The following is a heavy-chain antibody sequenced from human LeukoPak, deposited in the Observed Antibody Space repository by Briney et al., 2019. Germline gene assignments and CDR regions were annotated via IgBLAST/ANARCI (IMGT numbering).Heavy chain of an antibody. CDR2: ISSSSSSTI. CDR3: ARESGEDDTWLPDY. J-gene: IGHJ4*02. CDR1: GFTFSSYS. Sequence: PGGSLRLSCAASGFTFSSYSMNWVRQAPGKGLEWVSYISSSSSSTIYYADSVKGRFTISRDNAKNSLYLQMNSLRAEVTAVYYCARESGEDDTWLPDYWGQGTLVTVSS. D-gene: IGHD6-19*01. V-gene: IGHV3-48*01.